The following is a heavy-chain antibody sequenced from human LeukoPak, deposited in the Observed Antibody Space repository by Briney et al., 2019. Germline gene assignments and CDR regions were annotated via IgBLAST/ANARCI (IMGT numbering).Heavy chain of an antibody. V-gene: IGHV3-23*01. CDR3: ARDFAFDWLLGSYYYYYMDV. J-gene: IGHJ6*03. CDR2: ISGGSSFT. D-gene: IGHD3-9*01. Sequence: GGSLRLSCAASGFTFSSYAMSWVRQAPGKGLEWVSYISGGSSFTYYVDSVKGRFTISRDNSKNTLYLQMNSLRAEDTAVYYCARDFAFDWLLGSYYYYYMDVWGKGTTVTVSS. CDR1: GFTFSSYA.